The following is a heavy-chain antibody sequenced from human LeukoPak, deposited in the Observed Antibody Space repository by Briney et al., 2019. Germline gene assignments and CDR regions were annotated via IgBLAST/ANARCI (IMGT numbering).Heavy chain of an antibody. J-gene: IGHJ4*02. CDR2: IYTSGST. CDR3: ARYSGSRSGGYYFDY. CDR1: GGSISSGSYY. D-gene: IGHD1-26*01. Sequence: SETLSLTCTVSGGSISSGSYYWSWIRQPAGKGLEWIGRIYTSGSTNYNPSLKSRVTISVDTSKNQFSLKLSSVTAADTAVYYCARYSGSRSGGYYFDYWGQGTLVTVSS. V-gene: IGHV4-61*02.